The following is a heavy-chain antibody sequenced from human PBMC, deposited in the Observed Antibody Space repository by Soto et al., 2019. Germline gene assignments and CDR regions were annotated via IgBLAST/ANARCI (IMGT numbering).Heavy chain of an antibody. V-gene: IGHV5-51*01. Sequence: GESLKISCKGSGYSFTSYWIGWVRQMPGKGLEWMGIIYPGDSDTRYSPSFQGQVTISADKSISTAYLQWSSLKASDTAMYYCARSYYDILTGYYAPFDYWGQGTLVTVSS. J-gene: IGHJ4*02. CDR3: ARSYYDILTGYYAPFDY. CDR2: IYPGDSDT. D-gene: IGHD3-9*01. CDR1: GYSFTSYW.